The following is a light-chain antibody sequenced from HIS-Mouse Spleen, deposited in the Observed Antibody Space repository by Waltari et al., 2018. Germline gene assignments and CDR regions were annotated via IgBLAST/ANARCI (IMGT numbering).Light chain of an antibody. CDR2: GGS. CDR3: CSYAGSSTWV. J-gene: IGLJ3*02. Sequence: QSALTQPASVSGSPGQSITISCTGTSSDVGSYNLVSWYQQHPGKAPKPMIYGGSKRPSGVSNRFSGSKSGNTASLTISGLQAEDEADYYCCSYAGSSTWVFGGGTKLTVL. V-gene: IGLV2-23*01. CDR1: SSDVGSYNL.